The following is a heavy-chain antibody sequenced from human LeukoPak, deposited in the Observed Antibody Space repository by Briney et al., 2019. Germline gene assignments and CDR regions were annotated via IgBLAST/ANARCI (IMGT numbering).Heavy chain of an antibody. Sequence: GGSLRLSCAASGFTFSDYWMHWVRQAPDEGLVWVSRINSDGSSTNYADSVKGRFTISRDNAKSTLYLHMNSLRAEDTAIYYCARGDNRYKQLPHWGQGTLVTVSS. V-gene: IGHV3-74*01. J-gene: IGHJ1*01. CDR1: GFTFSDYW. CDR2: INSDGSST. D-gene: IGHD3-9*01. CDR3: ARGDNRYKQLPH.